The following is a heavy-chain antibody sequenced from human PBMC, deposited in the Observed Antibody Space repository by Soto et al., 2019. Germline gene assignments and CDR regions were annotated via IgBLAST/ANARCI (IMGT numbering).Heavy chain of an antibody. CDR2: IKTDGSST. V-gene: IGHV3-74*01. CDR3: AKREGNTYGLFH. CDR1: GFSFSSYW. Sequence: DVELVESGGGLVQPGGSLRLSCAASGFSFSSYWIHWVRQAPGKGLVWVSRIKTDGSSTDYADSVKGRFTISRDNAKNTLYLQMNSLSAEDTAVYYCAKREGNTYGLFHWGQGTLVIVSS. J-gene: IGHJ4*02. D-gene: IGHD5-18*01.